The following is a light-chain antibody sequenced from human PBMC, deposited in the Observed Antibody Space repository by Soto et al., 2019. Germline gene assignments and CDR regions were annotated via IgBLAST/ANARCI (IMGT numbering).Light chain of an antibody. J-gene: IGKJ2*01. CDR3: QQRSNWPHT. Sequence: PGERATLSCRASQRVGSYLVWYQQKPGQAPRLLIYDASNRATGIPARFSGSGSGTDFTLTISSLEPEDFAVYYCQQRSNWPHTFGQGTKLEIK. CDR2: DAS. CDR1: QRVGSY. V-gene: IGKV3-11*01.